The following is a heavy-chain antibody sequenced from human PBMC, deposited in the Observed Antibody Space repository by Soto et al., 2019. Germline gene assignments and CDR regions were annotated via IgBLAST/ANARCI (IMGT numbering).Heavy chain of an antibody. Sequence: ASVKVSCKASGYTFTGYYMHWVRQAPGQGLEWMGWINPNSGGTNYAQKFQGWVTMTRDTSISTAYMELSRLRSDDTAVYYCARALVPAATNTPDYYYYMDVWGKGTTVTVSS. CDR2: INPNSGGT. D-gene: IGHD2-2*01. V-gene: IGHV1-2*04. J-gene: IGHJ6*03. CDR1: GYTFTGYY. CDR3: ARALVPAATNTPDYYYYMDV.